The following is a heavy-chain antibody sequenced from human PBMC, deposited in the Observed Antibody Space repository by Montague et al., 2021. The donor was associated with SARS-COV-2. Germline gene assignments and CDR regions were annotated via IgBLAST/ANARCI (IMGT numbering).Heavy chain of an antibody. V-gene: IGHV4-39*01. CDR1: GGSISSSSYY. CDR2: LYYSAST. CDR3: ARQASRGITIFGVVTASYDLDY. J-gene: IGHJ4*02. D-gene: IGHD3-3*01. Sequence: SETLSLTCTVSGGSISSSSYYWVWIRPPPGKGLEWIGSLYYSASTYSSPSLQSRVTISVSTSKNQLSLKLSSATAADTAVYYCARQASRGITIFGVVTASYDLDYWGQGTLVTVSS.